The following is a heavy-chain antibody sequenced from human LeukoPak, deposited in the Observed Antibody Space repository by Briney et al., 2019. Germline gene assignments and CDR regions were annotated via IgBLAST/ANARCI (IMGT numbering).Heavy chain of an antibody. CDR2: MNPNSGNT. Sequence: GASVKVSCKASGYTFTSYDINWVRQATGQGLEWMGWMNPNSGNTGYAQKFQGRVTMTRNTSISTAYMELSSLRPEDTAVYYCARGSYYDFWSGYYSYYYYMDAWGKGTTVTVSS. J-gene: IGHJ6*03. CDR3: ARGSYYDFWSGYYSYYYYMDA. D-gene: IGHD3-3*01. CDR1: GYTFTSYD. V-gene: IGHV1-8*01.